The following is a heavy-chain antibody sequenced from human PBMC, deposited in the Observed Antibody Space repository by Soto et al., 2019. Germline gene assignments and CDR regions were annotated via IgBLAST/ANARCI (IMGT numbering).Heavy chain of an antibody. CDR2: IYYSGTT. J-gene: IGHJ4*02. CDR1: GYSISSSNW. D-gene: IGHD7-27*01. Sequence: TSETLSLTCAVSGYSISSSNWWGWIRQPPGKGLEWIGYIYYSGTTYYNPSLKSRVTMSVDTSKNQFSLKLTSVTAVDTAIYYCVCSPGLGIYLFFDYWGQGTLVTVSS. CDR3: VCSPGLGIYLFFDY. V-gene: IGHV4-28*01.